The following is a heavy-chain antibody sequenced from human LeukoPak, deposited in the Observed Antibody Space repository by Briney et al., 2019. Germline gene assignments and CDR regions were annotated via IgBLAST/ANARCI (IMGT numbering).Heavy chain of an antibody. CDR2: ISYDGSNK. V-gene: IGHV3-30*04. Sequence: GRSLRLSCAASGFTFSSYAMHWVRQAPGKGLEWVAVISYDGSNKYYADSVKGRLTISRDNSKNTLYLQMNSLRAEDTAVYYCARDGGRAVAGTESYYYYGMDVWGQGTTVTVSS. D-gene: IGHD6-19*01. CDR3: ARDGGRAVAGTESYYYYGMDV. CDR1: GFTFSSYA. J-gene: IGHJ6*02.